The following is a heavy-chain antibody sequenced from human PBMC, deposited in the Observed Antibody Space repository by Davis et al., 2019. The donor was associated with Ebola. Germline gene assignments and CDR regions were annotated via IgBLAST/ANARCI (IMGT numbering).Heavy chain of an antibody. CDR3: ARGGEGWGAY. D-gene: IGHD6-19*01. J-gene: IGHJ4*02. CDR2: IDTNTGSL. Sequence: AASVKVSCKASRYTFSDYAVNWVRQAPGQGFEWMGYIDTNTGSLMYAQAFTGRFVFSLDTSVSTAYLQINHLRPEDTGVFYCARGGEGWGAYWGQGTLVTVSS. CDR1: RYTFSDYA. V-gene: IGHV7-4-1*02.